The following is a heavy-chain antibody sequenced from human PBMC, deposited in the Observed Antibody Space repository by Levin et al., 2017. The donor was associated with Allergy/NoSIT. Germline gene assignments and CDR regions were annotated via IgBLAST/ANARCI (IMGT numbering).Heavy chain of an antibody. J-gene: IGHJ6*02. CDR1: GGTFSSYA. V-gene: IGHV1-69*06. D-gene: IGHD3-10*01. CDR3: ARHIRGYYYYGMDV. CDR2: IIPIFGTA. Sequence: SVKVSCKASGGTFSSYAISWVRQAPGQGLEWMGGIIPIFGTANYAQKFQGRVTITADKSTSTAYMELSSLRSEDTAVYYCARHIRGYYYYGMDVWGQGTTVTVSS.